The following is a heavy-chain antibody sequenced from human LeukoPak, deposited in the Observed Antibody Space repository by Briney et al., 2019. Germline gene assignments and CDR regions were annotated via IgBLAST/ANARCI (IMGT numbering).Heavy chain of an antibody. V-gene: IGHV3-21*01. CDR3: VRLRRNSDSSGYHYYYDY. J-gene: IGHJ4*02. CDR1: GFTFSDYS. D-gene: IGHD3-22*01. CDR2: ITFSSRYI. Sequence: AWSVRLSCAASGFTFSDYSINWVRQAPGKGLEWVSSITFSSRYIYYADSVKGRFTISRDNAKNSLYLQMNSLRAEDTAVYYCVRLRRNSDSSGYHYYYDYWGRGTVVTLSS.